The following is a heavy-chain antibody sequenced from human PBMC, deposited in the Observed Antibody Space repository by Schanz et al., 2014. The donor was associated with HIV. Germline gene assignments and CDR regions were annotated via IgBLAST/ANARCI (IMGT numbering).Heavy chain of an antibody. D-gene: IGHD3-22*01. V-gene: IGHV3-33*01. CDR3: RAWLPRDDMDV. CDR1: GFTFRNYA. Sequence: VQLVESGGGVVQPGRSLRLSCAASGFTFRNYAMHWVRQAPGKGLEWVAVIWYDENNRHYADSVKGRFIISRDNSRNTLFVQMNNLRVEDTAVYYCRAWLPRDDMDVWGQGTTVTVS. CDR2: IWYDENNR. J-gene: IGHJ6*02.